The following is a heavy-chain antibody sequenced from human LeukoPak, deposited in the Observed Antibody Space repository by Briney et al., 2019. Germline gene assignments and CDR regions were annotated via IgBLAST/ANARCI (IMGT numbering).Heavy chain of an antibody. J-gene: IGHJ4*02. CDR3: ASVSGGSRLYYFDY. CDR2: IYPSGST. Sequence: SETLSLTCTVSGYSISSGYYWGWIRQPPGKGLEWIGSIYPSGSTYYNPSLKSRVTISVDTSKNQFSLKLSSMTAADTAVYYCASVSGGSRLYYFDYWGQGTLVTVSS. CDR1: GYSISSGYY. V-gene: IGHV4-38-2*02. D-gene: IGHD2-15*01.